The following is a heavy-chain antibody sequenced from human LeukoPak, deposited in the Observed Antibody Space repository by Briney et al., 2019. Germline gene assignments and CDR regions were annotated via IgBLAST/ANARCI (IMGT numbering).Heavy chain of an antibody. CDR2: IRYDGSNK. D-gene: IGHD3-10*01. CDR3: AKGHGHYGSGSYGY. CDR1: GFTFSSYG. V-gene: IGHV3-30*02. J-gene: IGHJ4*02. Sequence: GGSLRLSCVASGFTFSSYGMHWVRQAPGKGLEWVAFIRYDGSNKYYADSVKGRFTISRDNSKNTLHLQMNSLRAEDTAVYYCAKGHGHYGSGSYGYWGQGTLVTVSS.